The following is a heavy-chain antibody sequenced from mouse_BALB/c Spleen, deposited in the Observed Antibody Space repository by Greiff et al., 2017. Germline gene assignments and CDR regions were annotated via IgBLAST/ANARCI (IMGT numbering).Heavy chain of an antibody. Sequence: EVMLVESGAELVKPGASVKLSCTASGFNIKDTYMHWVKQRPEQGLEWIGRIDPANGNTKYDPKFQGKATITADTSSNTAYLQLSSLTSEDTAVYYSAKNYYEYDGVALWGQGTLVTVAA. CDR2: IDPANGNT. CDR3: AKNYYEYDGVAL. D-gene: IGHD2-4*01. J-gene: IGHJ3*01. V-gene: IGHV14-3*02. CDR1: GFNIKDTY.